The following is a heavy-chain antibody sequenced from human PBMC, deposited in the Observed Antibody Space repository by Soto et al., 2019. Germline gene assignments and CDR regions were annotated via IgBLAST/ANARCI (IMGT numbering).Heavy chain of an antibody. V-gene: IGHV1-3*01. CDR2: INAGNGNT. CDR1: GYTFTSYA. D-gene: IGHD3-16*02. J-gene: IGHJ3*02. CDR3: AREYYDYVWGSYRPRNAFDI. Sequence: ASVKVSCKASGYTFTSYAMHWVRQAPGQRLEWMGWINAGNGNTKYSQKFQGRVTITRDTSASTAYMELSSLRSEDTAVYYCAREYYDYVWGSYRPRNAFDIWGQGTMVTV.